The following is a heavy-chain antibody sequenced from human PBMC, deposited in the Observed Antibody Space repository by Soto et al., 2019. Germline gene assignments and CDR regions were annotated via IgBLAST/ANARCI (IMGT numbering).Heavy chain of an antibody. J-gene: IGHJ6*02. CDR3: AEDDVGGVYDSSYGMDV. Sequence: EVQLLESGGGLVQPGGSLRLSCAASGFTFSSYAMSWVRQAPGKGLEWVSAISGSGGSTYYADSVKGRFTISRDNSKKRLYLIMNSLTAKESAIYYCAEDDVGGVYDSSYGMDVWGQGTTVTVSS. D-gene: IGHD3-16*01. CDR2: ISGSGGST. V-gene: IGHV3-23*01. CDR1: GFTFSSYA.